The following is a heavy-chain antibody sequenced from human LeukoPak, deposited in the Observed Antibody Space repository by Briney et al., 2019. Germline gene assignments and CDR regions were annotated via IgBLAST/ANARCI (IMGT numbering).Heavy chain of an antibody. CDR1: GGSISSSSYY. V-gene: IGHV4-39*07. D-gene: IGHD2-2*01. CDR2: IYYSGST. CDR3: ARESSSTSCYDY. Sequence: SETLSLTCTVSGGSISSSSYYWGWIRQPPGKGLEWIGSIYYSGSTYYNPSLKSRVTISVDTSKNQFSLKLSSVTAADTAVYYCARESSSTSCYDYWGQGTLVTVSS. J-gene: IGHJ4*02.